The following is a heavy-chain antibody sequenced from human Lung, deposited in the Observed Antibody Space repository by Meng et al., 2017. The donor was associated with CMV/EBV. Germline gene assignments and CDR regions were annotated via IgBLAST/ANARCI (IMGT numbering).Heavy chain of an antibody. V-gene: IGHV3-21*01. CDR1: GFTFSGYC. CDR3: VRDLPPYYDFWSGYLDF. CDR2: ISSSSTYI. D-gene: IGHD3-3*01. Sequence: SXAASGFTFSGYCMNWVRQAPGKGLEWVSSISSSSTYIYYADSVKGRFTISRDNAKNSLYLEMNSLRAEDTAVYYCVRDLPPYYDFWSGYLDFWGQGXLVTVSS. J-gene: IGHJ4*02.